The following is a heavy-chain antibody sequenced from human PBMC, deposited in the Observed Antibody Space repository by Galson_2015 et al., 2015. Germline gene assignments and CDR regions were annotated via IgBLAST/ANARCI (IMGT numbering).Heavy chain of an antibody. J-gene: IGHJ4*02. V-gene: IGHV3-30*18. CDR3: AKSSTPYSSGWPIDY. Sequence: SLRLSCAASGFTFSSYGMHWVRQAPGKGLEWVAVISFDGNNKYYADSVKGRIIISRDNSKNTLYLQMNSLRAEETAVYYCAKSSTPYSSGWPIDYWGQGTLVTVSS. D-gene: IGHD6-19*01. CDR1: GFTFSSYG. CDR2: ISFDGNNK.